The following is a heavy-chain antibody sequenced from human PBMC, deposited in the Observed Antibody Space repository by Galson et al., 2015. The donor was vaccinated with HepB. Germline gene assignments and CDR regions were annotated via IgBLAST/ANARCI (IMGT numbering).Heavy chain of an antibody. Sequence: SLRLSCAASGFTFSSYDMHWVRQATGKGLEWVSAIGTAGDTYYPGSVKGRFTISRENAKNSLYLQMNSLRAGDTAVYYCARGGSSPLPGYYGMDVWGQGTTVTVSS. CDR2: IGTAGDT. CDR1: GFTFSSYD. CDR3: ARGGSSPLPGYYGMDV. V-gene: IGHV3-13*04. D-gene: IGHD6-13*01. J-gene: IGHJ6*02.